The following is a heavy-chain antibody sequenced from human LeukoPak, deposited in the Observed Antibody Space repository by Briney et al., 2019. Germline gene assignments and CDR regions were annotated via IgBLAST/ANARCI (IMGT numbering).Heavy chain of an antibody. J-gene: IGHJ5*02. V-gene: IGHV1-69-2*01. CDR3: ATAVVVVAATSWFDP. D-gene: IGHD2-15*01. CDR2: VDPEDGET. Sequence: ASVKVSCKVSGYTFTDYYMHWVQQAPGKGLEWMGLVDPEDGETIYAEKFQGRVTITADTSTDTAYMGLSSLRSEDTAVYYCATAVVVVAATSWFDPWGQGTLVTVSS. CDR1: GYTFTDYY.